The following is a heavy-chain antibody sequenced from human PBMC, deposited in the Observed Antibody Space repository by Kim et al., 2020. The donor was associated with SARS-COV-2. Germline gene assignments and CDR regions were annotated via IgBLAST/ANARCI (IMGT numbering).Heavy chain of an antibody. CDR2: ISGSGDTT. CDR3: AKDLYPGIAVVGGFAL. CDR1: GFTVGTYA. D-gene: IGHD6-13*01. J-gene: IGHJ4*02. Sequence: GGSLRLSCAASGFTVGTYAMNWVRQAPGKGLEWVSTISGSGDTTYYADSVKGQFTISRDSSKNTVYLQMNSLRAEDSAIYYCAKDLYPGIAVVGGFALWGQGTLVTVSS. V-gene: IGHV3-23*01.